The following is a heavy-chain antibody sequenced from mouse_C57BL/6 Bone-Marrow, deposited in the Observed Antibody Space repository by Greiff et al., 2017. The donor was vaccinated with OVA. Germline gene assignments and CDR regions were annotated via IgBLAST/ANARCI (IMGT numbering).Heavy chain of an antibody. J-gene: IGHJ2*01. CDR1: GFSLTSYA. V-gene: IGHV2-9-1*01. CDR3: ARNYYGSSRYFDY. D-gene: IGHD1-1*01. Sequence: VKLMESGPGLVAPSQSLSITCTVSGFSLTSYAISWVRQPPGKGLEWLGVIWTGGGTNYNSALKSRLSISKDNSKSQVFLKMNSLQTDDTARYYCARNYYGSSRYFDYWGQGTTLTVSS. CDR2: IWTGGGT.